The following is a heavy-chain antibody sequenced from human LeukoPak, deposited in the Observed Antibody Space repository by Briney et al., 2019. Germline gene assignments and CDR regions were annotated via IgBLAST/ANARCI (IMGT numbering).Heavy chain of an antibody. J-gene: IGHJ6*02. CDR3: AVPRIGNYYGMDV. Sequence: GGSLRLSCAASGFTFSSYAMSWVRQAPGKGLEWVSAISGSGGSTYYADSVKGRFTISRDNSKNTLYLQMNSLRAEDTAVYYCAVPRIGNYYGMDVWGQGTTVTVSS. CDR2: ISGSGGST. V-gene: IGHV3-23*01. CDR1: GFTFSSYA. D-gene: IGHD3-10*01.